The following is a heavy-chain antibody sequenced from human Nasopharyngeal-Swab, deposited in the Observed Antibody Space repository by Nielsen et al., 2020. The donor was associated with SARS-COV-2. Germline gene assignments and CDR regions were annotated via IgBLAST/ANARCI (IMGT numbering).Heavy chain of an antibody. CDR2: INSDGSST. CDR1: GFTFSSYA. D-gene: IGHD3-16*01. J-gene: IGHJ4*02. Sequence: GGSLRLSCAASGFTFSSYAMNWVRQAPGKGLEWVSRINSDGSSTSYADSVKGRFTISRDNAKNTLYLQMNSLRAEDTAVYYCARGRYYDYVWGSYGLDYWGQGTLVTVSS. V-gene: IGHV3-74*01. CDR3: ARGRYYDYVWGSYGLDY.